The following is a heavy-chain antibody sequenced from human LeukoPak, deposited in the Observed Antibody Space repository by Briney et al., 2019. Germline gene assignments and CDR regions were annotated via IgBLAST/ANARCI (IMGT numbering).Heavy chain of an antibody. CDR3: ARAAYSSSWPNYYFYYYMDV. CDR2: INSDEINT. CDR1: GFTFSSYW. V-gene: IGHV3-74*01. D-gene: IGHD6-13*01. Sequence: GGSLRLSCTASGFTFSSYWMHWVRQVPGKGPVWVARINSDEINTSYADSVKGRFTISRDNAKNTLYLQMNSLRDEDTAVYYCARAAYSSSWPNYYFYYYMDVWGKGTTVAVSS. J-gene: IGHJ6*03.